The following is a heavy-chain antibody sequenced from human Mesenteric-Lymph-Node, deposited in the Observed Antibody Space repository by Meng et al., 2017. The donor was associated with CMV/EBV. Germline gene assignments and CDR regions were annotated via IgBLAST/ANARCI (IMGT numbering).Heavy chain of an antibody. CDR2: IRNKAFGGTT. CDR1: GFVFNTYA. V-gene: IGHV3-49*04. CDR3: TRVRLGRPDDAFDI. Sequence: GESLKISCATSGFVFNTYAMSWVRQAPGKGLEWVGFIRNKAFGGTTDYAASVRGRFTLSRDDSKSIAYLQMNSLTTEDTAVFYCTRVRLGRPDDAFDIWGQGTVVTVSS. D-gene: IGHD1-26*01. J-gene: IGHJ3*02.